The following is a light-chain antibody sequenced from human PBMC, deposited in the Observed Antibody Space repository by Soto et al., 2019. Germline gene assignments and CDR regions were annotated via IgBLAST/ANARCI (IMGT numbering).Light chain of an antibody. J-gene: IGKJ1*01. CDR1: QSVSSN. Sequence: EIVMTQSPATLSVSPGERATLSCRASQSVSSNLAWYQQKPGQAPGLLIYGASTRATGIPARFSGSGSGTEFTLNISSLQSEDFAVYYCQQYNNWPRTFGQGTKVDIK. V-gene: IGKV3-15*01. CDR2: GAS. CDR3: QQYNNWPRT.